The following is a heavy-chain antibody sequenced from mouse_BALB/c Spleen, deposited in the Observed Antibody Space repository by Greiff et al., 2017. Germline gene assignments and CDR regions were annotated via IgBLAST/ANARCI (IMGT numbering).Heavy chain of an antibody. J-gene: IGHJ2*01. V-gene: IGHV1S29*02. Sequence: VQLQQSGPELVKPGASVKISCKASGYTFTDYNMHWVKQSHGKSLEWIGYIYPYNGGTGYNQKFKSKATLTVDNSSSTAYMELRSLTSEDSAVYYCARSVYYGYEDWFSYWGQGTTLTVSS. D-gene: IGHD2-2*01. CDR1: GYTFTDYN. CDR3: ARSVYYGYEDWFSY. CDR2: IYPYNGGT.